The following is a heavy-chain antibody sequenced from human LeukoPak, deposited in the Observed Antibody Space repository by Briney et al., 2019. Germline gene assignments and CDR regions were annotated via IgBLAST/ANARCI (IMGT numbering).Heavy chain of an antibody. V-gene: IGHV3-53*01. Sequence: GGSLRLSCAASGFTVSSNYMSWVRQAPGKGLEWVSVIYSGGSTYYADSVKGRFTISRDNSKNTLYLQMNSLRAEDTAVYYCARDDYGATGGFDYWGQGTLVTVSS. J-gene: IGHJ4*02. D-gene: IGHD4-17*01. CDR1: GFTVSSNY. CDR2: IYSGGST. CDR3: ARDDYGATGGFDY.